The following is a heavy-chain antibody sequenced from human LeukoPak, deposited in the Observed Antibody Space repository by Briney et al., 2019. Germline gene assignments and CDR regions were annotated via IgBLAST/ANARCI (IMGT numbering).Heavy chain of an antibody. V-gene: IGHV1-2*02. Sequence: ASVKVSCKASGYTFTGYYMHWVRQAPGQGLEWMGWINPNSGGTNYAQKFQGRVTMTRDTSISTAYVELSRLRSDDTAVYYCARDREWIQLWSGEYYGMDVWGQGTTVTVSS. CDR1: GYTFTGYY. D-gene: IGHD5-18*01. J-gene: IGHJ6*02. CDR2: INPNSGGT. CDR3: ARDREWIQLWSGEYYGMDV.